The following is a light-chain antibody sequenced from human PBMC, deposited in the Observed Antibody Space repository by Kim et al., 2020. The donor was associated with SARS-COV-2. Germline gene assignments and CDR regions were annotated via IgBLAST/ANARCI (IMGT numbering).Light chain of an antibody. V-gene: IGKV1-6*01. CDR3: LQDYNYPWT. CDR2: AAS. Sequence: ASVGDRVTIICRASQGVRNDLGWYQQKPGKAPKLLLYAASNLQTGVPARFSGSGSGTNFTLTVSSLQPEDFATYYCLQDYNYPWTFGQGTKVDIK. CDR1: QGVRND. J-gene: IGKJ1*01.